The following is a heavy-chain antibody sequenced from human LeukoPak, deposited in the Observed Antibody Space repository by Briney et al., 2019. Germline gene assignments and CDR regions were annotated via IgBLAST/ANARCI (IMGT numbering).Heavy chain of an antibody. D-gene: IGHD3-9*01. CDR1: GFTFSSYT. CDR2: ISSSSSTI. V-gene: IGHV3-48*01. Sequence: GGSLRLSCAASGFTFSSYTTNWVRQAPGKGLEWVSYISSSSSTIYYADSVKGRFTISRDNAKNSLYLQMYSLRAADTAVYYGARGGRILTGYGLDYCGQGTMVSVSS. CDR3: ARGGRILTGYGLDY. J-gene: IGHJ4*02.